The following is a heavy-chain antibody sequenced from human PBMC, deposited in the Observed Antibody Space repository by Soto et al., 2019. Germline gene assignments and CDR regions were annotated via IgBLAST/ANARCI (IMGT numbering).Heavy chain of an antibody. J-gene: IGHJ4*02. D-gene: IGHD3-22*01. CDR1: GFTFSSYA. CDR2: ITGGGRST. V-gene: IGHV3-23*01. Sequence: PGGSLRLSCAASGFTFSSYAMNWVRQAPGKGLEWVSVITGGGRSTHYADSVKGRFSISRDNSNNTLYLQMNSLRAEDTAVYRCAKLFSGGYPAPSDYWGQGTLVTVSS. CDR3: AKLFSGGYPAPSDY.